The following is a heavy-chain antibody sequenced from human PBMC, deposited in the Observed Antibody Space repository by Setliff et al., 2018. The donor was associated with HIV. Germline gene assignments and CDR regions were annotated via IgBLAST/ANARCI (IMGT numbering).Heavy chain of an antibody. Sequence: LSLTCTVSGGSISSSSYYWGWIRQPPGKGLEWIGNIYYSGSTYYNPSLKSRVTISVDTSENQFSLRLTSVTAADTAVYYCAREIPYSYGGRGHPLWGQGTLVTVSS. CDR2: IYYSGST. J-gene: IGHJ4*02. D-gene: IGHD3-22*01. CDR1: GGSISSSSYY. CDR3: AREIPYSYGGRGHPL. V-gene: IGHV4-39*01.